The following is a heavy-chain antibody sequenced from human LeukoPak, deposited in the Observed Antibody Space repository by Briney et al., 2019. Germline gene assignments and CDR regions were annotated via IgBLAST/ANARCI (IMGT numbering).Heavy chain of an antibody. V-gene: IGHV3-15*01. Sequence: GGSLRLSCAASGFTFSTAWMSWVRQAPGKGLEWVGRIKSKNDGGTTDYAAPVKGRFTISRDDSKNTLYLQMNSLKAEDTAVYYCITFASAAIGVWGQGTLVTVSS. CDR2: IKSKNDGGTT. CDR1: GFTFSTAW. D-gene: IGHD3-3*01. CDR3: ITFASAAIGV. J-gene: IGHJ4*02.